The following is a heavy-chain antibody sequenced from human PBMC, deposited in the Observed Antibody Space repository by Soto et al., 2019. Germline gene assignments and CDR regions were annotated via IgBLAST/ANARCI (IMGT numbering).Heavy chain of an antibody. D-gene: IGHD3-16*01. CDR1: GFTFSSYG. Sequence: GGSLRLSCAASGFTFSSYGMHWVRQAPGKGLEWVAVIWYDGSNKYYADSVKGRFTISRDNSKNTLYLQMKSLRAEDTAVYYCAGGRTLGGRRYYGMDVWGQGTTVTVSS. CDR2: IWYDGSNK. J-gene: IGHJ6*02. CDR3: AGGRTLGGRRYYGMDV. V-gene: IGHV3-33*01.